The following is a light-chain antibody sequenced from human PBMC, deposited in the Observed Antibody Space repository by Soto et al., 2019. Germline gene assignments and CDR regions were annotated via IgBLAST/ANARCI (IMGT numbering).Light chain of an antibody. CDR1: QSVAGN. Sequence: EIVMTQSPAPLSVSPGERATLSCRASQSVAGNLAWYQQKPGQAPRLLLYGASTRATGFPARFSGSGSGTEFTLTISSLQSEDFAVYYWQQYNNWPQTFGQGTEVEIK. J-gene: IGKJ1*01. V-gene: IGKV3-15*01. CDR2: GAS. CDR3: QQYNNWPQT.